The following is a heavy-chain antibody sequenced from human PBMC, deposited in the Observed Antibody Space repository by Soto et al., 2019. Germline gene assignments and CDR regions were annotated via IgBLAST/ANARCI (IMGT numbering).Heavy chain of an antibody. CDR3: ARWESSGWYLGI. CDR1: GFTFSGYW. CDR2: INPDGSQK. J-gene: IGHJ4*02. D-gene: IGHD6-19*01. V-gene: IGHV3-7*03. Sequence: EVQLVESGGGLVQPGGSLRLSCAASGFTFSGYWMSWVRQPPGKGLEWVASINPDGSQKFYVDSVMGRFTISRDNAKNSLSPQMISLRAEDTAVYYCARWESSGWYLGIWGQGTLVTVSS.